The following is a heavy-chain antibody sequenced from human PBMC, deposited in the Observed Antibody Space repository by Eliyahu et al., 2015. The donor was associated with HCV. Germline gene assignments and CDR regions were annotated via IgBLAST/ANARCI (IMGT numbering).Heavy chain of an antibody. Sequence: QVQLVQSGAEVKKPGSSVKVSCKXSGGTFSSYAISWVRQAPGQGLEWXGGIIPIFGTANYAQKFQGRVTITADESTSTAYMELSSLRSEDTAVYYCARVVYYDSSGYTYYYYYGMDVWGQGTTVTVSS. D-gene: IGHD3-22*01. CDR1: GGTFSSYA. CDR3: ARVVYYDSSGYTYYYYYGMDV. CDR2: IIPIFGTA. J-gene: IGHJ6*02. V-gene: IGHV1-69*01.